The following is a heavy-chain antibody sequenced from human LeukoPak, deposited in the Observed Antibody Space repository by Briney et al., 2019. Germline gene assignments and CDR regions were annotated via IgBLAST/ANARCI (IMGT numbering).Heavy chain of an antibody. D-gene: IGHD1-1*01. J-gene: IGHJ4*02. CDR3: ARDFTTTGTTFPDY. V-gene: IGHV1-69*04. Sequence: SVKVSCKASGGTFSSYTISWVRQAPGQGLEWMGRIIPILGIANYAQEFQGRVTITADKSTCTAYMELSSLRSEDTAVYYCARDFTTTGTTFPDYWGQGTLVTVSS. CDR1: GGTFSSYT. CDR2: IIPILGIA.